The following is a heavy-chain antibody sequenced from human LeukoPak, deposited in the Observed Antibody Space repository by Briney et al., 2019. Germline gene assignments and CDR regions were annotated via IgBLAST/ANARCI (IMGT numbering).Heavy chain of an antibody. CDR2: ISYDGSNK. CDR1: GFTFSSYG. D-gene: IGHD5-24*01. V-gene: IGHV3-30*18. Sequence: GGSLRLSCAASGFTFSSYGMHWVRQAPGKGLEWVAVISYDGSNKYYADSVKGRFTISRDNSKNTLYLQMNSLRAEDTAVYYCAKSPSNGYNFYDYWGQGTLVTVSS. CDR3: AKSPSNGYNFYDY. J-gene: IGHJ4*02.